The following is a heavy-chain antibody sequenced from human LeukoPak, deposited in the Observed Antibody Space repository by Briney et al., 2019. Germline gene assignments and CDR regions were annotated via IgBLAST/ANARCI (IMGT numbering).Heavy chain of an antibody. CDR2: ISKSGGST. D-gene: IGHD2-8*01. CDR1: GFTFGDYA. CDR3: ARGVGEYTNGHFDL. Sequence: GGSLRLSCAASGFTFGDYAMTWVRQAPGKGLEWVSSISKSGGSTYDRDSVKGRFTISRDNSKNTVYLQMNTLRAEDTALYFCARGVGEYTNGHFDLWGQGTLVTVSS. V-gene: IGHV3-23*01. J-gene: IGHJ4*02.